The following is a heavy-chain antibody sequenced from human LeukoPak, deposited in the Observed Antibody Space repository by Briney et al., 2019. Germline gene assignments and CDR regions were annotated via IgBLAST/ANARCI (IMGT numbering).Heavy chain of an antibody. CDR3: TKDQRTRYSYGRGNWFDP. J-gene: IGHJ5*02. V-gene: IGHV3-23*01. Sequence: GGSLRLSCAASGFTFSSYAMSWVRQAPGKGLEWVSAIRGSGSSTYYADSVKGRFTISRDNSKNTLYLQMNSLRAEDTAVYYCTKDQRTRYSYGRGNWFDPWRQGSLVTVSS. D-gene: IGHD5-18*01. CDR2: IRGSGSST. CDR1: GFTFSSYA.